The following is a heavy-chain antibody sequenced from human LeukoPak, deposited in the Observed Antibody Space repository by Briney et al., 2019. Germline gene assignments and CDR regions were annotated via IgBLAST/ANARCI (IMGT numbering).Heavy chain of an antibody. CDR3: AKSPDSYPII. CDR1: GFTFSCYA. D-gene: IGHD3-10*01. V-gene: IGHV3-23*01. CDR2: ISGSGGST. Sequence: GGSVRLSCAASGFTFSCYAMRWVRQAPGKGLEWVSAISGSGGSTYYADSVKGRFTISRDNSKNTLYLQMNSLRAEVTAVYYCAKSPDSYPIIWGQGTLVTVSS. J-gene: IGHJ4*02.